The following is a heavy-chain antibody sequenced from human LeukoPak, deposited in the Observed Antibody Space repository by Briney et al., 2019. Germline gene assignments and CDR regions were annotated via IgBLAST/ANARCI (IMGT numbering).Heavy chain of an antibody. CDR1: GFSFSSYA. D-gene: IGHD6-13*01. V-gene: IGHV4-39*07. Sequence: PGGSLRLSCATSGFSFSSYAMSWIRQPPGKGLEWIGSIYYSGSTYYNPSLKSRVTISVDTSKNQFSLKLSSVTAADTAVYYCARVTQQLVRVYYYYYMDVWGKGTTVTVSS. J-gene: IGHJ6*03. CDR2: IYYSGST. CDR3: ARVTQQLVRVYYYYYMDV.